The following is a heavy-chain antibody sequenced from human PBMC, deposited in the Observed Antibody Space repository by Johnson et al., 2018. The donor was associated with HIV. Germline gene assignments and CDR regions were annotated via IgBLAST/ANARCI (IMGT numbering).Heavy chain of an antibody. J-gene: IGHJ3*02. CDR3: ARDRVITFGGVIGRGAFDI. CDR1: GFTFSSYA. V-gene: IGHV3-30-3*01. Sequence: QVQLVESGGGVVQPGRSLRLSCAASGFTFSSYAMHWVRQAPGKGLDWVAVISYDGSNKYYADSVKGRFTISRDNYKNTLYLQMNSLRAEDTAVYYCARDRVITFGGVIGRGAFDIWGQGTMVTVSS. CDR2: ISYDGSNK. D-gene: IGHD3-16*02.